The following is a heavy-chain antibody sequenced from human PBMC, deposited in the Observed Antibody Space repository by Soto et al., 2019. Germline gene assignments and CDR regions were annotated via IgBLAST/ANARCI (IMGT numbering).Heavy chain of an antibody. J-gene: IGHJ4*02. Sequence: ASVKVSCKASGYTFTTYGITWVRQAPGQGLEWMGWISADTGKTYYAQKVQGRVTMTTDTSTTTAYLDLRSLRSDDTAVYYCARDRWQPYPPNLLDYWGQGTLVTVSS. CDR2: ISADTGKT. D-gene: IGHD2-15*01. CDR3: ARDRWQPYPPNLLDY. V-gene: IGHV1-18*01. CDR1: GYTFTTYG.